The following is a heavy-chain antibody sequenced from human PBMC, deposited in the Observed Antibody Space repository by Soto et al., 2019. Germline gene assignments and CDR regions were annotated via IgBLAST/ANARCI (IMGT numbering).Heavy chain of an antibody. J-gene: IGHJ3*02. CDR1: GVPPSPERYL. CDR2: IYYSGST. D-gene: IGHD3-9*01. Sequence: LFHIPTVSGVPPSPERYLFSLLRQHPGKGLEWIGYIYYSGSTYYNPSLKSRVTISVDTSKNQFSLKLSSVTAADTAVYYCARFANILTGAFDIWGQGTMVT. V-gene: IGHV4-31*03. CDR3: ARFANILTGAFDI.